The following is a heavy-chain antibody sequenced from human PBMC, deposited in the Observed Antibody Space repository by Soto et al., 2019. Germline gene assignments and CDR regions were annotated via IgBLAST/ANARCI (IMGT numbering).Heavy chain of an antibody. Sequence: KQSQTLSLTCTVSGGSISSGGYYWSWIRQHPGKGLEWIGYIYYSGSTYYNPSLKSRVTISVDTSKNQFSLKLSSVTAADTAVYYCARDDTAMALDYWGQGTLVTVSS. V-gene: IGHV4-31*03. CDR2: IYYSGST. J-gene: IGHJ4*02. CDR3: ARDDTAMALDY. CDR1: GGSISSGGYY. D-gene: IGHD5-18*01.